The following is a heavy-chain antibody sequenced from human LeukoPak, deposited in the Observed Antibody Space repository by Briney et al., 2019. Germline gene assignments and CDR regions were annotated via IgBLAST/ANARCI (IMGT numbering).Heavy chain of an antibody. V-gene: IGHV4-39*01. CDR1: GDSISRGTYY. D-gene: IGHD3-22*01. Sequence: PSETLSLTCTVSGDSISRGTYYWAWIRQPPGKGLEWIGSVYYGRSPYFNPSLESRATISVDTSKNQFSLKLSSVTAADTAVYCCASYYYDSSAYYGPFDYWGQGTLVTVSS. CDR2: VYYGRSP. J-gene: IGHJ4*02. CDR3: ASYYYDSSAYYGPFDY.